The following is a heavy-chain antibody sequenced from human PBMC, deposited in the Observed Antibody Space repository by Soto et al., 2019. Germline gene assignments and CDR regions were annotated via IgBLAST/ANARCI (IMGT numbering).Heavy chain of an antibody. J-gene: IGHJ4*02. V-gene: IGHV5-51*01. CDR3: ARPYCSGGSCYPSYFDY. CDR2: IYPGDSDT. Sequence: GESLKISCKGSGYSFTSYWIGWVRQMPGKGLEWMGIIYPGDSDTRYSPSFQGQVTISADKSISTAYLQWSSLKASDTAMYYCARPYCSGGSCYPSYFDYWGQGTLVTVSS. CDR1: GYSFTSYW. D-gene: IGHD2-15*01.